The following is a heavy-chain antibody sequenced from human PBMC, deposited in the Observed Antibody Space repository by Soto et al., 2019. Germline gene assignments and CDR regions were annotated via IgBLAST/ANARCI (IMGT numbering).Heavy chain of an antibody. CDR1: GFTFSSYG. Sequence: VQLVESGGGLVQPGGSLRLSCAASGFTFSSYGMHWVRQAPGKGLEWVAVISYDGSNKYYADSVKGRFTISRDNSKNTLYLQMNSLRAEDTAVYYCAKTYDFQGYYYYGMDVWGQGTTVTVSS. CDR3: AKTYDFQGYYYYGMDV. J-gene: IGHJ6*02. D-gene: IGHD3-3*01. V-gene: IGHV3-30*18. CDR2: ISYDGSNK.